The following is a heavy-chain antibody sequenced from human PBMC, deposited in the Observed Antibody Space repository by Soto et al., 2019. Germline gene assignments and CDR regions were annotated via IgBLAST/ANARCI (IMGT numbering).Heavy chain of an antibody. CDR3: ARDLWGYCGTDCYPLDV. D-gene: IGHD2-21*02. V-gene: IGHV4-59*01. Sequence: WEALSLTCTVSGGSISSYYWIWIRQAPWNGLEWIGYIYYSGSTNYNPSLKSRVTISVDTSKNQFSLKLSSVTAADTAVYYCARDLWGYCGTDCYPLDVWGQGTTVTVS. J-gene: IGHJ6*02. CDR2: IYYSGST. CDR1: GGSISSYY.